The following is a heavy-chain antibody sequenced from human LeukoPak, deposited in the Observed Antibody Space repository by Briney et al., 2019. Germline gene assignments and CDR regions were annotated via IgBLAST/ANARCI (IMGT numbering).Heavy chain of an antibody. D-gene: IGHD3-10*01. CDR2: ISSSSSYI. Sequence: GGSLRLSCAASGFTFSSYSMNWVRQAPGKGLEWVSSISSSSSYIYYADSVKGRFTISRDNAKNSLYLQMNSLRAEDTAVYYCASNSGRAMDWHFDLWGRGTLVTVSS. CDR1: GFTFSSYS. J-gene: IGHJ2*01. V-gene: IGHV3-21*01. CDR3: ASNSGRAMDWHFDL.